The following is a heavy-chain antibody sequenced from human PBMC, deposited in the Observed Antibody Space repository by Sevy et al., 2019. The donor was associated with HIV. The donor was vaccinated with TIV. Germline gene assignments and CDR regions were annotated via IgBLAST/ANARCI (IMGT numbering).Heavy chain of an antibody. Sequence: SETLSLTCGVYRGSFNGYYWSWIRQPPGKGLEWIGEINHSGSTTYNPSLKSRVTISVDTSKNQFSLRLTSVTAADTAVYYCARGVGNSYGYDQDYWGQGTLVTVSS. CDR1: RGSFNGYY. J-gene: IGHJ4*02. CDR3: ARGVGNSYGYDQDY. V-gene: IGHV4-34*01. D-gene: IGHD5-18*01. CDR2: INHSGST.